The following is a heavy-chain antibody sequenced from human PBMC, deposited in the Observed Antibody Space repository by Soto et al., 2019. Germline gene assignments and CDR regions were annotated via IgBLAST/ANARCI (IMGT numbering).Heavy chain of an antibody. V-gene: IGHV4-39*01. CDR1: GGSISSSSYY. J-gene: IGHJ4*02. CDR2: IYYSGST. CDR3: ARRASYYDSSGYPFDY. Sequence: KPSETLSLTCTVSGGSISSSSYYWGWIRQPPGKGLEWIGSIYYSGSTYYNPSLKSRVTISVDTSKNQFSLKLSSVTAADTAVYYCARRASYYDSSGYPFDYWGQGTLVTVSS. D-gene: IGHD3-22*01.